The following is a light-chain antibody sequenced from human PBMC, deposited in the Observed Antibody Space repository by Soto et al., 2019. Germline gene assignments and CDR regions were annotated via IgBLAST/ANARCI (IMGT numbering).Light chain of an antibody. J-gene: IGLJ1*01. V-gene: IGLV2-11*01. Sequence: QSALTQPRSVSGSPGQSVTISCTGTSSDVGGYNYVSWYQQHPGKAPKLMIYDVSKRPSGVPDRFSGSKSGNTAALTISGLQAEDEADYYCSSYVGTNSYVFGTGTKVTVL. CDR3: SSYVGTNSYV. CDR1: SSDVGGYNY. CDR2: DVS.